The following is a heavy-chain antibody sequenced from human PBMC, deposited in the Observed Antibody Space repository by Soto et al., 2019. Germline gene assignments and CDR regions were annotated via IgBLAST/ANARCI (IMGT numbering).Heavy chain of an antibody. Sequence: QVQLQESGPGLVKPSETLSLTCTVSGGSVSSSSYSWSWIRQPPGKGLEWIRYFYYSGITNYNPSLKCRVTISVDTSKNQLSLRLTSVTAADTAVYYCASDGISGITHLDYYYGMDVWGQGTTVTVSS. D-gene: IGHD1-7*01. J-gene: IGHJ6*02. V-gene: IGHV4-61*01. CDR1: GGSVSSSSYS. CDR3: ASDGISGITHLDYYYGMDV. CDR2: FYYSGIT.